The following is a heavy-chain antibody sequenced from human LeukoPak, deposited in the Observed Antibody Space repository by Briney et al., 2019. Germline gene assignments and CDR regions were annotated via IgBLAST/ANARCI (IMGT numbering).Heavy chain of an antibody. Sequence: GGSLRLSCAASGFTFSSYAMSWVRQAPGKGLERVSSLSGSGGTTYYADSVKGRFTISRDNANNRLYLQMNIVRAEDTALYYCAKDVLDSINWSRGDYWGQGTLVTVSS. D-gene: IGHD6-13*01. CDR3: AKDVLDSINWSRGDY. CDR1: GFTFSSYA. J-gene: IGHJ4*02. CDR2: LSGSGGTT. V-gene: IGHV3-23*01.